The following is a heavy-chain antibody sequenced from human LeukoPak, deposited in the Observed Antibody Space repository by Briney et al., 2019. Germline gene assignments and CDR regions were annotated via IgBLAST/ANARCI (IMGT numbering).Heavy chain of an antibody. CDR2: ISSSGSTI. V-gene: IGHV3-11*04. D-gene: IGHD1-26*01. J-gene: IGHJ4*02. CDR1: GFTFSDYY. Sequence: GGSLRLSCAASGFTFSDYYMSWIRQAPGKGLEWVSYISSSGSTIYYADSAKGRFTISRDNAKNSLYLQMNSLRAEDTAVYYCARDPDVVGATPFDYWGQGTLVTVSS. CDR3: ARDPDVVGATPFDY.